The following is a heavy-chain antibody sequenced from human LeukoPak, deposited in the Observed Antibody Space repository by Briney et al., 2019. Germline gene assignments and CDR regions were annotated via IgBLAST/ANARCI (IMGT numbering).Heavy chain of an antibody. Sequence: GRSLRLSCAASGFTFDDYAMHGVRQAPGKGLEWVAGISLNSGSIGYAASVKGRFTISRDNAKNSQYLQMNSLRAEDMALYYCARGGTRNQLLTYFDYWGQGTMVTVAS. CDR1: GFTFDDYA. CDR3: ARGGTRNQLLTYFDY. J-gene: IGHJ4*02. D-gene: IGHD2-2*01. V-gene: IGHV3-9*03. CDR2: ISLNSGSI.